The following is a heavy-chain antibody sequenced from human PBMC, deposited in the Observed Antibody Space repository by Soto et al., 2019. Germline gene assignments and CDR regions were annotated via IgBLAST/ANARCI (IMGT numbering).Heavy chain of an antibody. CDR1: GFTFSTYS. D-gene: IGHD2-15*01. CDR2: INPSGGTI. V-gene: IGHV3-48*01. Sequence: EVQLVESGGGLVQPGGSLRLSCAASGFTFSTYSMNWVRQAPGKGLEWLSYINPSGGTIYYAGSVKGRFTISRDNAKNSLCLQMSSPRADDTAVYYCTRELPGYMDVWGKGTTVTVSS. CDR3: TRELPGYMDV. J-gene: IGHJ6*04.